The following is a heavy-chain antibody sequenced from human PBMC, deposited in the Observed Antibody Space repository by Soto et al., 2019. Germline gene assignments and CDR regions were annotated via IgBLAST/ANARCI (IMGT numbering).Heavy chain of an antibody. CDR3: AKDRFSSGYDAFDV. CDR1: GFIFSNYG. Sequence: GGSLRLSCAASGFIFSNYGIHWVRQAPGKGLEWVGLIWYDGSNKYYADAVKGCFIVSRDNTNNTFYLQMNSLRAEDTAAYYCAKDRFSSGYDAFDVWGQGTMVTVSS. CDR2: IWYDGSNK. V-gene: IGHV3-33*03. D-gene: IGHD6-19*01. J-gene: IGHJ3*01.